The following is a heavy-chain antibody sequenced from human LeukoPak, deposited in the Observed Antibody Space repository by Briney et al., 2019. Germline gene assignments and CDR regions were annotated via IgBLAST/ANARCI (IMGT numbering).Heavy chain of an antibody. D-gene: IGHD1-26*01. Sequence: GGSLRLSCAASGFTFSSYWMHWVRRAPGKGLVWVSRIASDGSTVYADSVKGRFTISRDNAKDTVYLQMNSLRVEDRAVYYCIGSGGWPGYWGQGTLVTVSS. J-gene: IGHJ4*02. V-gene: IGHV3-74*01. CDR2: IASDGST. CDR3: IGSGGWPGY. CDR1: GFTFSSYW.